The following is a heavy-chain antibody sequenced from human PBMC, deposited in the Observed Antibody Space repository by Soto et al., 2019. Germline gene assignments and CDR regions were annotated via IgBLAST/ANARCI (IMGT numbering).Heavy chain of an antibody. D-gene: IGHD3-22*01. CDR3: ARGLRKEQYYYDSSGAFDI. CDR1: GGTFSSYA. Sequence: QVQLVQSGAEVKKPGSSVKVSCKASGGTFSSYAISWVRQAPGQGLEWMGGIIPIFGTANYAQKFQGRVTITADKSTSTAYMELSSLRSEDTAVYYCARGLRKEQYYYDSSGAFDIWGQGTMVTVSS. CDR2: IIPIFGTA. J-gene: IGHJ3*02. V-gene: IGHV1-69*06.